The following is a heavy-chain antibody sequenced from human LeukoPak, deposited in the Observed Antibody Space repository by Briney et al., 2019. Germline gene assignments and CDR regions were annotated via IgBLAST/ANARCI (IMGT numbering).Heavy chain of an antibody. J-gene: IGHJ4*02. CDR3: ARGESPGIAVAATVGY. D-gene: IGHD6-19*01. Sequence: GGSLRLSCAASGFTFDDYGMSWVRQAPGKGLEWVSGINWNGGSTGYADSVKGRFTIPRDNAKNSLYLQMNSLRAEDTALYYCARGESPGIAVAATVGYWGQGTLVTVSS. CDR2: INWNGGST. V-gene: IGHV3-20*04. CDR1: GFTFDDYG.